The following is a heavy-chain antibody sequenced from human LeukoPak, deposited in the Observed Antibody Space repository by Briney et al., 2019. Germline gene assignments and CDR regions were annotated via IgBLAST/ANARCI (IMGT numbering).Heavy chain of an antibody. V-gene: IGHV3-23*01. D-gene: IGHD1-26*01. CDR1: GFTFSTYA. J-gene: IGHJ4*02. CDR2: ITGSGGAT. CDR3: ARGRGKDY. Sequence: GGSLRLSCAASGFTFSTYAVNWVRQAPGKGLEWVSAITGSGGATYYADSVKGRFTISRDNSKNTLYLQMNSLRAEDTAVYYCARGRGKDYWGQGTLVTVSS.